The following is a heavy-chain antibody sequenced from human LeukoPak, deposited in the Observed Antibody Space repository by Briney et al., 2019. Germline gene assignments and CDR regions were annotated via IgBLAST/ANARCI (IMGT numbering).Heavy chain of an antibody. D-gene: IGHD6-19*01. CDR1: GGSFSSYA. CDR3: ARGIAVAGTGFDY. J-gene: IGHJ4*02. CDR2: IIPILGIA. V-gene: IGHV1-69*04. Sequence: SVKVSCKASGGSFSSYAISWVRQAPGQGLEWMGRIIPILGIANYAQKFQGRVTITADKSTSTAYMELSSLRSEDTAVYYCARGIAVAGTGFDYWGQGTLVTVSS.